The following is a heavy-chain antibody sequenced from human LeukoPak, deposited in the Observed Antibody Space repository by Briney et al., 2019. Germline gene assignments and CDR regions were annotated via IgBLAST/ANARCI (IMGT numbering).Heavy chain of an antibody. J-gene: IGHJ4*02. CDR2: IIPIFGTA. CDR1: GGTFCSYA. D-gene: IGHD4-17*01. CDR3: ARNGDYGRELDY. V-gene: IGHV1-69*05. Sequence: SVKVSCKASGGTFCSYAISWVRQAPGQGLEWMGRIIPIFGTANYAQKFQGRVTITTDESTSTAYMELSSLRSEDTAVYYYARNGDYGRELDYWGQGTLVTVSS.